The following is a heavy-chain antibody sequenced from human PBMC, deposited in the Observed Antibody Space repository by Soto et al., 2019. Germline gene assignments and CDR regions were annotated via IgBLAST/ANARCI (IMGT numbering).Heavy chain of an antibody. D-gene: IGHD6-13*01. V-gene: IGHV3-30*18. J-gene: IGHJ6*02. CDR2: ISYDGSNK. CDR3: AKDWTVIAAAGGDYYYGMDV. CDR1: GFTFSSYG. Sequence: GGSLRLSCAASGFTFSSYGMHWVRQAPGKGLEWVAVISYDGSNKYYADSVKGRFTISRDNSKNTLYLQMNSLRAEDTAVYYCAKDWTVIAAAGGDYYYGMDVWGQGTTVTVSS.